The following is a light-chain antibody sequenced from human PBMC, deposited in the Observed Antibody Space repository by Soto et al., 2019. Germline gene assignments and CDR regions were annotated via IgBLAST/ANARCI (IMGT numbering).Light chain of an antibody. CDR1: QSVTTF. V-gene: IGKV3-11*01. CDR2: DAS. CDR3: QQRSNWPPSIN. Sequence: EIVLTPSPATLSLSPVYRATLSCRASQSVTTFLAWYQQKPGQAPRLLIYDASDRAPGIPARFSGSGSATDFTLTTNKLEPEDFAVYYCQQRSNWPPSINFGQGKRLEI. J-gene: IGKJ5*01.